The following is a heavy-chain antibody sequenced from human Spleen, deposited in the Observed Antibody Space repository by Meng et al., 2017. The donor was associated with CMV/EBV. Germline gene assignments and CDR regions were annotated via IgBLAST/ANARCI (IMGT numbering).Heavy chain of an antibody. CDR1: DGSISSSSFY. CDR3: ARGHAPLGSSWYYFDY. V-gene: IGHV4-39*01. CDR2: ISYSGST. J-gene: IGHJ4*02. Sequence: SETLSLTCNVSDGSISSSSFYWGWIRQPPGKGLEWIGSISYSGSTYYNPSLKSRVTISVDTSKNQFSLKLSSVTAADTAVYYCARGHAPLGSSWYYFDYWGQGTLVTVSS. D-gene: IGHD6-13*01.